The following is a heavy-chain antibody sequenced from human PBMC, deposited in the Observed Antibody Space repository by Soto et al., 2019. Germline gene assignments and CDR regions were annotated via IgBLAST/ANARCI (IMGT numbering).Heavy chain of an antibody. CDR1: GYPFSGYY. CDR3: ARGAGYCSSHSCYSYYYYGMDV. V-gene: IGHV1-2*02. CDR2: INPNSGGT. J-gene: IGHJ6*02. Sequence: VXPVKVSCNASGYPFSGYYMDWVRQAPGQGLEWMGWINPNSGGTNYAQKFQGRVTMTRDTSISTAYMELSRLRSDDTAVYYCARGAGYCSSHSCYSYYYYGMDVCGQGTTVTVSS. D-gene: IGHD2-2*01.